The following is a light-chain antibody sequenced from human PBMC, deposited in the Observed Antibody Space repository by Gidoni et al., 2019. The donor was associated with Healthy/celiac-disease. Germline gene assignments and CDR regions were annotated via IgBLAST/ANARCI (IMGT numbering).Light chain of an antibody. CDR3: QQRSNWPLT. Sequence: EIVLKQSPATLSLSPGERATLSCRASQSVSSYLAWYQQKPGQAPRLLIYEASSRATGIPARFSGSGSGTDFTLTISSLEPEDFAVYYCQQRSNWPLTFGGXTKVEIK. J-gene: IGKJ4*01. CDR2: EAS. V-gene: IGKV3-11*01. CDR1: QSVSSY.